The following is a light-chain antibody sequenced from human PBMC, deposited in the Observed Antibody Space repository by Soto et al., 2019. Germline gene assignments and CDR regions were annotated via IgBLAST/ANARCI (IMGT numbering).Light chain of an antibody. J-gene: IGLJ2*01. V-gene: IGLV8-61*01. CDR1: SGQVSTTYY. Sequence: QTVVTQEPSFSVSPGGTVTLTCGLTSGQVSTTYYPSWYQQTPGQAPRTLIYSTNIRSSGVPDRFSGSILGNKAALTITGAQADDESDYHCMLYMGGGLVVFGGGTKLTGL. CDR2: STN. CDR3: MLYMGGGLVV.